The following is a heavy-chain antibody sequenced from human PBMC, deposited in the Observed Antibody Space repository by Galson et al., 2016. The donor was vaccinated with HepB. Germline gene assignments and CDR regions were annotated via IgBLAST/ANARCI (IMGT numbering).Heavy chain of an antibody. CDR3: ARSEIVSNIMVRGVPDWFDP. Sequence: SVKVSCKASGGTFSSYAISWVRQAPGQGLEWMGGIIPIFGTTNYAQKFQGRVTIIADESTNTAYMELSSLRSEDTAMYYCARSEIVSNIMVRGVPDWFDPWGQGTLVTVSS. J-gene: IGHJ5*02. CDR2: IIPIFGTT. V-gene: IGHV1-69*13. CDR1: GGTFSSYA. D-gene: IGHD3-10*01.